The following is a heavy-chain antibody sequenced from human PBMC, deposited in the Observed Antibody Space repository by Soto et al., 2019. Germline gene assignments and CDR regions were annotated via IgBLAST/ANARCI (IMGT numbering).Heavy chain of an antibody. CDR3: ARDSRSWYAGFYYYYGMDV. Sequence: ASVKVSCKASGYTFTGYYMHWVRQAPGQGLEWMGWINPNSGGTNYAQKFQGRVTMTRDTSISTAYMELSRLRSDDTAVYYCARDSRSWYAGFYYYYGMDVWGQGTTVTVYS. CDR2: INPNSGGT. CDR1: GYTFTGYY. D-gene: IGHD6-13*01. J-gene: IGHJ6*02. V-gene: IGHV1-2*02.